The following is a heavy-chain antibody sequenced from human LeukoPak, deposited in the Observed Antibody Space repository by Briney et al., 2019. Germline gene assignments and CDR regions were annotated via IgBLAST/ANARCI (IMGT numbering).Heavy chain of an antibody. V-gene: IGHV3-74*03. Sequence: GGSLRLSCAASGFTFSGHWIHWVRQPPGMGLVWVSRINERGTDSMYAESVKGRFTISRDNAKNTVYLQMNSLRAEDTAVYYCVRDEALWTLDWWGQGTLVSVSS. CDR2: INERGTDS. CDR3: VRDEALWTLDW. J-gene: IGHJ4*02. CDR1: GFTFSGHW. D-gene: IGHD1-1*01.